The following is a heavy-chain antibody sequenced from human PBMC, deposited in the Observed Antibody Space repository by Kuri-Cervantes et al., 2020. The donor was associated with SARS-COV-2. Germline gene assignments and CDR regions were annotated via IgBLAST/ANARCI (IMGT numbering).Heavy chain of an antibody. J-gene: IGHJ4*02. CDR3: ARGRGKAAYYYDSSGYFY. CDR2: ISAYNGNT. V-gene: IGHV1-18*01. CDR1: GYTFTSYG. Sequence: ASVKVSCKASGYTFTSYGISWVRQAPGQGLEWMGWISAYNGNTNYAQKLQGRVTMTTDTSTSTAYMELRSLRSDDTAVYYCARGRGKAAYYYDSSGYFYWGQGTLVPSPQ. D-gene: IGHD3-22*01.